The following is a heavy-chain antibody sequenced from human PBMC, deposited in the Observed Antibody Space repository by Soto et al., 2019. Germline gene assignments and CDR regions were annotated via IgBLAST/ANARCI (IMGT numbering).Heavy chain of an antibody. V-gene: IGHV1-69*13. CDR1: GGTFSNYA. D-gene: IGHD2-8*01. Sequence: GASVKVSCKASGGTFSNYALSWVRQAPGQGLEWMGDIIPIFGTTNNAQKFQGRVTITADEATSTAYLQMNSLKTEDTAIYYCARSAIVVLLYFDYWGQGTLVTVSS. J-gene: IGHJ4*02. CDR2: IIPIFGTT. CDR3: ARSAIVVLLYFDY.